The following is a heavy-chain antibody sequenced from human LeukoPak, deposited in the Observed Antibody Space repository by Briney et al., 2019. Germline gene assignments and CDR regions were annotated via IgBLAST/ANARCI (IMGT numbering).Heavy chain of an antibody. V-gene: IGHV1-2*02. CDR3: ARDKSGQQLIYYYYYYMDV. J-gene: IGHJ6*03. CDR2: INPNSGGT. Sequence: ASVKVSCKASGYTFTGYYMHWVRQAPGQGLEWMGWINPNSGGTNYAQKFQGRVTMTRDTSISTAYMELSRLRSDDTAVYYCARDKSGQQLIYYYYYYMDVWGKGTTVTISS. CDR1: GYTFTGYY. D-gene: IGHD6-13*01.